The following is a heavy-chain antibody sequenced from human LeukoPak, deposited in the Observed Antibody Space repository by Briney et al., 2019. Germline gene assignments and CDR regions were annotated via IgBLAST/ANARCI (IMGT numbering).Heavy chain of an antibody. Sequence: GGSLRLSCAASGSTFSSYAMSWVRQAPGRGLEWVSAIGGSGGNTYYADSVKGRFTISRDNSKNTLYLQMNSLRAEDTAVYYCAKSGSGWFLFDYWGQETLVTVSS. V-gene: IGHV3-23*01. CDR2: IGGSGGNT. CDR1: GSTFSSYA. J-gene: IGHJ4*02. CDR3: AKSGSGWFLFDY. D-gene: IGHD6-19*01.